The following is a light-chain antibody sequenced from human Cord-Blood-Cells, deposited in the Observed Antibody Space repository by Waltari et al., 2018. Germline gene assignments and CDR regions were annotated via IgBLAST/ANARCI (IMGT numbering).Light chain of an antibody. J-gene: IGKJ4*01. Sequence: IQLTQSPSSLSASVGDRVTITCRASQGISSYLAWYQQKPGQPPKLLIYAASTLQSGVPSRFSGSGSGTDFTLTISSLQPEDFATYYCQQLNSYPLTFGGGTKVEIK. CDR2: AAS. CDR1: QGISSY. V-gene: IGKV1-9*01. CDR3: QQLNSYPLT.